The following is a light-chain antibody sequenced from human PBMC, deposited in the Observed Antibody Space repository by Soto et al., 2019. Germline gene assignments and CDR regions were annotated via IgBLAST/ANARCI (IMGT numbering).Light chain of an antibody. CDR2: SNN. J-gene: IGLJ3*02. V-gene: IGLV1-44*01. CDR3: AAWDDSLNGWV. CDR1: SSSIGSNT. Sequence: QSVPTQPPSASGTPGQRVSISCSGSSSSIGSNTVSWYQQLPGTAPKLLIYSNNQRPSGVPDRFSGSKSGTSASLAISGLQSEDEADYYCAAWDDSLNGWVFGGGTKLTVL.